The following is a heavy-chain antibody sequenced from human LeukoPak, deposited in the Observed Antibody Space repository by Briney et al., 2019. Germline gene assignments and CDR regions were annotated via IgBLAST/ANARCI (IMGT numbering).Heavy chain of an antibody. V-gene: IGHV1-18*01. J-gene: IGHJ1*01. CDR1: GYTFTSYG. D-gene: IGHD3-22*01. CDR2: ISAYNGNT. Sequence: ASVKVSCKASGYTFTSYGISWVRQAPGQGLEWMGWISAYNGNTNYAQKLQGRVTMTTDTSTSTAYMELRSLRPDDTAVYYCATYDSSGYYLDAEYFQHWGQGTLVTVSS. CDR3: ATYDSSGYYLDAEYFQH.